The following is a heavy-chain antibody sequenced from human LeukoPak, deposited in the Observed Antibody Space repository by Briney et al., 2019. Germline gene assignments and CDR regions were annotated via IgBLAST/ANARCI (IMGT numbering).Heavy chain of an antibody. CDR2: INHSGST. J-gene: IGHJ4*02. CDR3: ARTRFLEWLYFDY. D-gene: IGHD3-3*01. Sequence: SETLSLTCAVYGGSFSGYYWSWIRQPPGKGLEWIGEINHSGSTNYNPSLKSRVTISVDTSKNQFSLKLSSVTAADTAVYYCARTRFLEWLYFDYWGQGTLVTVSS. V-gene: IGHV4-34*01. CDR1: GGSFSGYY.